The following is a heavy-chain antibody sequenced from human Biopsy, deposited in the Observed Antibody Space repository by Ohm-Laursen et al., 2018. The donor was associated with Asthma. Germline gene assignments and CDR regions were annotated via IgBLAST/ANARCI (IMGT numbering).Heavy chain of an antibody. V-gene: IGHV3-53*01. CDR2: IYSGGTS. CDR1: GFTVSRDH. J-gene: IGHJ4*02. D-gene: IGHD2-8*02. Sequence: SLRLSCAAPGFTVSRDHMFWVRQAPGKGLEWVSVIYSGGTSDTADSVRGRFTISRDSSKNTLYLQMHSLRAEDTAVYYCARGDTGGWSQYYFDYWGQGTLVTVSS. CDR3: ARGDTGGWSQYYFDY.